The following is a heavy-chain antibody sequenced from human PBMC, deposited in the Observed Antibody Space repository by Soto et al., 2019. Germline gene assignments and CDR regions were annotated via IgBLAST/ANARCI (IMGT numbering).Heavy chain of an antibody. J-gene: IGHJ4*02. CDR3: ARIMRSGYSYGYVDY. CDR1: GGSFSGYY. D-gene: IGHD5-18*01. V-gene: IGHV4-34*01. Sequence: WETLSLTCAVYGGSFSGYYWSWIRQPPGKGLEWIGEINHSGNTNYNPSLKSRVTISVDTSKNQFSLKLSSVTAADTAVYYCARIMRSGYSYGYVDYWGQGTLVTVSS. CDR2: INHSGNT.